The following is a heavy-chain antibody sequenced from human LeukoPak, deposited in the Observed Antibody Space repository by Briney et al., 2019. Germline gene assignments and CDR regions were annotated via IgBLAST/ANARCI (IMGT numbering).Heavy chain of an antibody. D-gene: IGHD6-6*01. V-gene: IGHV4-59*01. CDR2: IYYSGST. J-gene: IGHJ4*02. Sequence: SQTLSLTCTVSGGSISSYYWSWIRQPPGKGLEWIGYIYYSGSTNYNPSLKSRVTISVDTSKNQFSLKLSSVTAAGTAVYYCARDGLGSSSPFYYFDYWGQGTLVTVSS. CDR3: ARDGLGSSSPFYYFDY. CDR1: GGSISSYY.